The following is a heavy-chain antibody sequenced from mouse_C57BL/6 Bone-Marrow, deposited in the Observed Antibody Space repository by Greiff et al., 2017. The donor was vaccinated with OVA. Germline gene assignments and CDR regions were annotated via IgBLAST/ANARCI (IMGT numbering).Heavy chain of an antibody. CDR2: INPYNGGT. J-gene: IGHJ3*01. CDR3: ARRVLYVAY. V-gene: IGHV1-19*01. CDR1: GYTFTDYY. Sequence: VQLQQSGPVLVKPGASVKMSCKASGYTFTDYYMNWVKQSHGKSLEWIGVINPYNGGTSYNQKFKGKATLTVDKSSSTAYMELDSLTSEDSAVYYDARRVLYVAYWGKGTLVTVSA. D-gene: IGHD2-12*01.